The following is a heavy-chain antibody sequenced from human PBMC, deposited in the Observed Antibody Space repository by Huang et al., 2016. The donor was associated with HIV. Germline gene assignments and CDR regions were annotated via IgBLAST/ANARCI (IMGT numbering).Heavy chain of an antibody. J-gene: IGHJ3*02. CDR1: GYSFTSYW. CDR3: ARQRYYGGNNDAFDI. D-gene: IGHD4-17*01. CDR2: IYPGDSDT. V-gene: IGHV5-51*01. Sequence: EVQLVQSGAEVKKPGEYLKISCKGSGYSFTSYWIGWVRQLPGKGLEWMWIIYPGDSDTRYSPSFQGQVTISADKSISTAYLQWSSLKASDTAMYYCARQRYYGGNNDAFDIWGQGTMVTVSS.